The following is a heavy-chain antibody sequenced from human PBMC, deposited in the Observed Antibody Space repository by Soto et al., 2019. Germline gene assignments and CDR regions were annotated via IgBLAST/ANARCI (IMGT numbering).Heavy chain of an antibody. CDR2: INPKFGDT. V-gene: IGHV1-2*02. J-gene: IGHJ6*02. D-gene: IGHD3-10*02. CDR1: GYTFTAYH. Sequence: QVRLVQSGAEVKEPGDSVRVSCEASGYTFTAYHIHWARQAPGQGLEWMGWINPKFGDTGYAQDFQGRVSMTSDMSISTVYMELSRLTSDDTAIYYCARNMDYYYGRGSGNGHGVWGQGTTVTGFS. CDR3: ARNMDYYYGRGSGNGHGV.